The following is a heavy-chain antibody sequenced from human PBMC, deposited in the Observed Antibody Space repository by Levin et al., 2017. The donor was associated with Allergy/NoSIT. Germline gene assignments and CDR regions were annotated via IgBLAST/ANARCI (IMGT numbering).Heavy chain of an antibody. CDR2: IYTSGST. D-gene: IGHD3-9*01. J-gene: IGHJ6*02. V-gene: IGHV4-4*07. Sequence: PSETLSLTCTVSGGSISSYYWSWIRQPAGKGLEWIGRIYTSGSTNYNPSLKSRVTMSVDTSKNQFSLKLSSVTAADTAVYYCARDNPVLRYFDWLNYYYGMDVWGQGTTVTVSS. CDR1: GGSISSYY. CDR3: ARDNPVLRYFDWLNYYYGMDV.